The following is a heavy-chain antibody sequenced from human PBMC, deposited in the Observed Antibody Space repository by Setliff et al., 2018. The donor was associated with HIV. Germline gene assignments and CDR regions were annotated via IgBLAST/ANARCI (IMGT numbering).Heavy chain of an antibody. V-gene: IGHV4-39*01. Sequence: SETLSLTCTVSGDSISSGNYYWGWIRQPPGKRLEWLGSIYSSGSPSYNPSLSSRLTISVDTSKNHVSLRLSSVTAADTGVYYCARHRDPPGTSWIYYYYYMDLWGAGTTVTVSS. D-gene: IGHD6-13*01. CDR1: GDSISSGNYY. CDR2: IYSSGSP. J-gene: IGHJ6*03. CDR3: ARHRDPPGTSWIYYYYYMDL.